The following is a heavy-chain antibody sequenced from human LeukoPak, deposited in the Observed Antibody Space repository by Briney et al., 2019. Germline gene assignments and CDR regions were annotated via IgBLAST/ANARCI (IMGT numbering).Heavy chain of an antibody. CDR1: GGSLSSHY. J-gene: IGHJ6*03. V-gene: IGHV4-59*11. D-gene: IGHD3-22*01. CDR3: ARHYYDSSGYYSYYYYYYMDV. Sequence: PSETLSLTCTVSGGSLSSHYWRWMRQPPGKGLEWIGYIYYSGSTNYNPSLKSRVTISVDTSKNQFSLKLSSVTAADTAVYYCARHYYDSSGYYSYYYYYYMDVWGKGTTVTVSS. CDR2: IYYSGST.